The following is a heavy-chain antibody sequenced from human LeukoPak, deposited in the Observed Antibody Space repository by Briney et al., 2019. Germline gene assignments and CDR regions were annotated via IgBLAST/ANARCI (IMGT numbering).Heavy chain of an antibody. CDR3: AKDRGSYYRAAFDY. CDR2: ISWNSGSI. J-gene: IGHJ4*02. Sequence: GGSLRLSCAASGFTFDDYAMHWVRQAPGKGLEWVSGISWNSGSIGYADSVKGRFTISRDNAKDSLYLQMNSLRAEDTALYYCAKDRGSYYRAAFDYWGQGTLVTVSS. V-gene: IGHV3-9*01. CDR1: GFTFDDYA. D-gene: IGHD1-26*01.